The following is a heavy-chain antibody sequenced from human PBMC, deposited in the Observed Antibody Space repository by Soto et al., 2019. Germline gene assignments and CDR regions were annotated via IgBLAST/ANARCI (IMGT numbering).Heavy chain of an antibody. V-gene: IGHV4-59*01. CDR1: GGSISSYY. Sequence: QVQLQESGPGLVKPSETLSLTCTVSGGSISSYYWSWIRQPPGKGLEWIGYIYYSGSTNYNPSLHSRVTMSVATSKNQVSLKLTSVTAADTAVYDCARSVYYYDSSGWGYWGQGTLVTVSS. D-gene: IGHD3-22*01. CDR2: IYYSGST. J-gene: IGHJ4*02. CDR3: ARSVYYYDSSGWGY.